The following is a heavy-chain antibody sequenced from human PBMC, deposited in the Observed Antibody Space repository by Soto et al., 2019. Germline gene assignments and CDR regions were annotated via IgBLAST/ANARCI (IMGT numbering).Heavy chain of an antibody. V-gene: IGHV4-59*12. CDR1: GGSITNYY. CDR2: IYYNGNI. J-gene: IGHJ4*02. Sequence: SETLSLTCTVSGGSITNYYWTWIRQPPGKGLGWIGYIYYNGNINYNPSLKSRVTISVDRSKNQFSLKLSSVTAADTAVYYCARVPDYWGQGTLVTVSS. CDR3: ARVPDY.